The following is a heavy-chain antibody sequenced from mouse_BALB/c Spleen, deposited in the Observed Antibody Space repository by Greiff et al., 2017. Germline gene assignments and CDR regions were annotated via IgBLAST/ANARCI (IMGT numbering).Heavy chain of an antibody. V-gene: IGHV1S81*02. CDR1: GYTFTSYY. D-gene: IGHD2-4*01. CDR2: INPSNGGT. CDR3: TGDYEDAMDY. Sequence: QVQLQQSGAELVKPGASVKLSCKASGYTFTSYYMYWVKQRPGQGLEWIGEINPSNGGTNFNEKFKSKATLTVDKSSSTAYMQLSSLTSEDSAVYYCTGDYEDAMDYWGQGTSVTVSS. J-gene: IGHJ4*01.